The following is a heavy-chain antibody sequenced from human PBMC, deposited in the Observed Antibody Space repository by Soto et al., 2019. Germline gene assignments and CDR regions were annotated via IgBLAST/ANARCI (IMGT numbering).Heavy chain of an antibody. CDR1: GYTFTSYG. CDR2: ISAYNGNT. D-gene: IGHD3-10*01. V-gene: IGHV1-18*01. CDR3: ARVDYYGSGSYGPDYYGMDV. Sequence: ASVQVSCKASGYTFTSYGISWVRQAPGQGLEWMGWISAYNGNTNYAQKLQGRVTMTTDTSTSTAYMELRSLRSDDTAVYYCARVDYYGSGSYGPDYYGMDVWGQGTTVTVSS. J-gene: IGHJ6*02.